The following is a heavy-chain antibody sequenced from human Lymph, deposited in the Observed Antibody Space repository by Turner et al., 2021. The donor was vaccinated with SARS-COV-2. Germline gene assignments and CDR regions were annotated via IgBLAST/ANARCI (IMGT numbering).Heavy chain of an antibody. J-gene: IGHJ4*02. Sequence: QVQLVQSGAEVRNPGASVNVSCKASGYTFTGYYMHWVRQAPGQGLEWMGWINPNSGGTYYAQKFQGRVTMTRDTSISTAYMELSRLRSDDTAVYYCARDSSSGWQFDYWGQGTLVTFSS. CDR2: INPNSGGT. CDR3: ARDSSSGWQFDY. CDR1: GYTFTGYY. V-gene: IGHV1-2*02. D-gene: IGHD6-19*01.